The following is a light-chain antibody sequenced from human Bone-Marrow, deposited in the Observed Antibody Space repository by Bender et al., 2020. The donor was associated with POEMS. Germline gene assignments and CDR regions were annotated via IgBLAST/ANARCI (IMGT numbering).Light chain of an antibody. J-gene: IGLJ1*01. CDR3: CAYAGRSNYL. Sequence: QSALTQPASVSGAPGQSITLSCSGTSDDVGNYKFVSWYHQIPGQAPKVIIYGANKRPAGVSPRFSGSLSGNSASLLISGLQPQDEGEYHCCAYAGRSNYLFGGGAKVTFL. CDR2: GAN. V-gene: IGLV2-23*01. CDR1: SDDVGNYKF.